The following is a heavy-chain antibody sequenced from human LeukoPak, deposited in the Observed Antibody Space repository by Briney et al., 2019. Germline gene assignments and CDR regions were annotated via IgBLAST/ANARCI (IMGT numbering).Heavy chain of an antibody. J-gene: IGHJ6*03. CDR3: ARESILTGYFAYYYYYMDV. D-gene: IGHD3-9*01. CDR1: GYTFTGYY. V-gene: IGHV1-2*02. CDR2: INPNSGGT. Sequence: AASVKVSCKASGYTFTGYYMHWVRQAPGQGLEWMGWINPNSGGTNYAQKFQGRVTMTRDTSISTAYMELSRLRSDDTAVYYCARESILTGYFAYYYYYMDVWGKGTTVTISS.